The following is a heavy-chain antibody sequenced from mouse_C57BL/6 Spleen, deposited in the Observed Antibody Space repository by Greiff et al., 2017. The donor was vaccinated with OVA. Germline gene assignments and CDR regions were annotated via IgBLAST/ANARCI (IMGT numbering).Heavy chain of an antibody. V-gene: IGHV1-69*01. J-gene: IGHJ4*01. Sequence: QVQLQQPGAELVMPGASVKLSCKASGYTFTSYWMHWVKQRPGQGLEWIGEIDPSDSYTNYNQKFKGKSTLPVDKSSSTAYMQLSSLTSEDSAVYYCARKGNYYYAMDYWGQGTSVTVSS. CDR1: GYTFTSYW. CDR3: ARKGNYYYAMDY. CDR2: IDPSDSYT.